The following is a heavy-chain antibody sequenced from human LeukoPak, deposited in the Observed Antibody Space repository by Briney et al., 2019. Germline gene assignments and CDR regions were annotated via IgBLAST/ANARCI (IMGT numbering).Heavy chain of an antibody. Sequence: SETLSLTCTVSGGSISSSSYYWGWIRQPPGKGLEWIGSVYYSGSTYYNPSLKSRVTISVDTSKNQFSLKLSSVTAADTAVYYCASRGYMIGGYYYYDYWGQGTLVTVSS. V-gene: IGHV4-39*07. CDR1: GGSISSSSYY. CDR3: ASRGYMIGGYYYYDY. D-gene: IGHD3-22*01. CDR2: VYYSGST. J-gene: IGHJ4*02.